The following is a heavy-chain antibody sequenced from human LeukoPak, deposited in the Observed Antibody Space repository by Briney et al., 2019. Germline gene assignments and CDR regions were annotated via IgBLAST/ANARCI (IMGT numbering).Heavy chain of an antibody. CDR3: ARDRTTVTLFDY. D-gene: IGHD4-17*01. J-gene: IGHJ4*02. V-gene: IGHV3-74*01. CDR2: ISTDGAIT. CDR1: GFTFTSVW. Sequence: GGSLRLSCAACGFTFTSVWMHWFRQAPGRGLVWISRISTDGAITGYADSVKGRFTISRDNAKNTLYLQMNSLRAEDTAVYYCARDRTTVTLFDYWGQGALVTVSS.